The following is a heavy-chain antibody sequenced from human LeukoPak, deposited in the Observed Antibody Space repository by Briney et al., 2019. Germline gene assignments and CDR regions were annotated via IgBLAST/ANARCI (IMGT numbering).Heavy chain of an antibody. V-gene: IGHV1-46*01. Sequence: ASVKVSCKASGYTFTSYYMHWVRQAPGQGLEWMGIINPSGGSTSYAQKFQGRVTMTRDTSTSTVYMELSSLRSEDMAVYYCARSGWGNRQAFDIWGQGTMVTVSS. CDR1: GYTFTSYY. D-gene: IGHD6-19*01. CDR2: INPSGGST. CDR3: ARSGWGNRQAFDI. J-gene: IGHJ3*02.